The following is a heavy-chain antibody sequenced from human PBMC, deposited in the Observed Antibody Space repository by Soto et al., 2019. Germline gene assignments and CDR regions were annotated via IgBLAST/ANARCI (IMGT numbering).Heavy chain of an antibody. D-gene: IGHD3-22*01. CDR1: GDSMNNYY. Sequence: PSETLSLTCTVSGDSMNNYYWSWIRQSPGKGLERIGYIYKSGSADYNPSLKSRVTISIDTSRNQFSLKLSSVTAADTAVYYFARVAAYDSSGYYHLDYWGQGTLVTVSS. CDR3: ARVAAYDSSGYYHLDY. CDR2: IYKSGSA. J-gene: IGHJ4*02. V-gene: IGHV4-59*08.